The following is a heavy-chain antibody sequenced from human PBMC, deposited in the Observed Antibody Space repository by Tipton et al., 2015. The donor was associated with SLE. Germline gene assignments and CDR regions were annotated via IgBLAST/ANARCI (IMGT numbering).Heavy chain of an antibody. CDR1: GGSISSYY. Sequence: TLSLTCTVSGGSISSYYWGWIRQPPGKGLEWIGNIYYSGSTYYNPSLKSRATISVDTSKNQFSLKLSSVTAADTAVYYCARLRQGDLDYWGQGTLVTVSS. CDR2: IYYSGST. J-gene: IGHJ4*02. V-gene: IGHV4-39*01. CDR3: ARLRQGDLDY. D-gene: IGHD3-10*01.